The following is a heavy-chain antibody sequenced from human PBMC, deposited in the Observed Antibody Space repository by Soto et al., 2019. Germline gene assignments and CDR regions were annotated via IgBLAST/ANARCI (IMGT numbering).Heavy chain of an antibody. CDR2: ISYDGSNK. V-gene: IGHV3-30-3*01. CDR3: ARVLSGSYPDY. J-gene: IGHJ4*02. Sequence: QVQLVESGGGVVQPGRSLRLSCAASGFTFSSYAMHWVRQAPGKGLEWVAVISYDGSNKYYADSVKGRFTISRDNSKNTLYLQMNSLSAEDTAVYSCARVLSGSYPDYWGQGTLVTVSS. CDR1: GFTFSSYA. D-gene: IGHD1-26*01.